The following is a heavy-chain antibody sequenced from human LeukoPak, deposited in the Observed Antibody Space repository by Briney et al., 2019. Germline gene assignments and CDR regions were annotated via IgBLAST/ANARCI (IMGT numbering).Heavy chain of an antibody. CDR1: GFTFSSYG. D-gene: IGHD5-24*01. CDR3: ALSSRDGYNLDY. J-gene: IGHJ4*02. V-gene: IGHV3-30*03. Sequence: PGGSLRLSCAASGFTFSSYGMHWVRQAPGKGLEWVAVISYDGSNKYYADSVKGRFTISRDNSKNTLYLQMNSLRAEDTAVYFCALSSRDGYNLDYWGQGTLVTVSS. CDR2: ISYDGSNK.